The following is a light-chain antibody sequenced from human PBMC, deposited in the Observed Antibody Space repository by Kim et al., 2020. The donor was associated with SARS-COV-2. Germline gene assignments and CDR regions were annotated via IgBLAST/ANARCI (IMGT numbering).Light chain of an antibody. J-gene: IGKJ2*03. CDR3: QQYNNWYS. Sequence: ETVMTQSPATLSVSPGERATLSCRANESVSINLAWYQQKPDQAPRLLIYGASTRATGIPARFSGSGSGTEFTLTISSLQSEDFAVYHCQQYNNWYSFGQGTKLEIK. CDR2: GAS. CDR1: ESVSIN. V-gene: IGKV3D-15*01.